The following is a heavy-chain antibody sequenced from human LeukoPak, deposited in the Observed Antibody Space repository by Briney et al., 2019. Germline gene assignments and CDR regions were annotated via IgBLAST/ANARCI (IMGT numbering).Heavy chain of an antibody. J-gene: IGHJ4*02. CDR3: VKDLKAFLERLFLDY. D-gene: IGHD3-3*02. Sequence: QSGGSLRLSCSASGFTFSRYAMHWVRQAPGKGLEYVSAISNNGGSTYYADSVKGRFTISRDNSKNTLYLQMSSLRAEDTAVYYCVKDLKAFLERLFLDYWGQGTLVTVSS. V-gene: IGHV3-64D*09. CDR1: GFTFSRYA. CDR2: ISNNGGST.